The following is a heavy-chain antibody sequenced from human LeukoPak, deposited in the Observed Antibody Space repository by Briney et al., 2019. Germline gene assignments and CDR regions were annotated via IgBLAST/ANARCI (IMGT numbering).Heavy chain of an antibody. V-gene: IGHV4-4*02. CDR2: IYHSGST. Sequence: SETLSLTCAVSGGSISSSNWWSWVRQPPGKGLEWIGEIYHSGSTNYNPSLKSRVTISVDKSKNHFSLKLSSVTAADTAVYYCASVLYYYYGMDVWGQGTTVTVSS. D-gene: IGHD2-8*01. CDR1: GGSISSSNW. J-gene: IGHJ6*02. CDR3: ASVLYYYYGMDV.